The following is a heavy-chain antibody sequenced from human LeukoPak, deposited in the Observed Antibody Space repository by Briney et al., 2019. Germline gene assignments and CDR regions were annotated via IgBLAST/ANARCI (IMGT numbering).Heavy chain of an antibody. CDR3: ARAPSRRDSSGSFDS. Sequence: GSLRLSCAASGFTFIIYSMSWVRQAPGKGLEWVSYISSSSSTIYYADSVKGRFTISRDNAKNSLYLQMNSLRDEDTAVYYCARAPSRRDSSGSFDSWGQGTLVTVSS. D-gene: IGHD3-22*01. J-gene: IGHJ4*02. CDR1: GFTFIIYS. CDR2: ISSSSSTI. V-gene: IGHV3-48*02.